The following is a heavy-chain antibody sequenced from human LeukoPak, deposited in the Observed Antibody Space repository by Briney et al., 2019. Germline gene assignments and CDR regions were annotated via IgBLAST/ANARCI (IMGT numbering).Heavy chain of an antibody. CDR1: GFTFNSYA. V-gene: IGHV3-23*01. J-gene: IGHJ4*02. D-gene: IGHD3-16*01. CDR3: AKGPGDLFDY. Sequence: PGGSLRLSCAASGFTFNSYAMNWVRQAPGKGLEWVSAIGGNGVTTHSADSVKSRFTISRDNSQNTVYLHMNSLRAEDTAVYYCAKGPGDLFDYWGQGTLVTVSS. CDR2: IGGNGVTT.